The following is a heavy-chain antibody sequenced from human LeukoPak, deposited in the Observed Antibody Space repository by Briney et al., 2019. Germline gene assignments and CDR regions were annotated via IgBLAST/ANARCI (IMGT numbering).Heavy chain of an antibody. D-gene: IGHD2-2*01. V-gene: IGHV1-18*01. Sequence: GASVKVSCKASGYTFTSYGISWVRQAPGQGLEWMGSISAYNGNTNYAQKLQGRVTMTTDTSTSTAYMELRSLRSDDTAVYYCARLFSCWQKVELTFDYWGQGTLVTVSS. CDR1: GYTFTSYG. CDR2: ISAYNGNT. CDR3: ARLFSCWQKVELTFDY. J-gene: IGHJ4*02.